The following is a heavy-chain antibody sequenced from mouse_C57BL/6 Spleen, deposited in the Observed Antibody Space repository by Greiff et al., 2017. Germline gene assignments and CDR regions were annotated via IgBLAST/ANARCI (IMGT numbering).Heavy chain of an antibody. CDR3: ARSGFYDYDVRWYFDV. D-gene: IGHD2-4*01. CDR1: GYTFTSYW. V-gene: IGHV1-64*01. CDR2: IHPNSGST. J-gene: IGHJ1*03. Sequence: QVQLQQPGAELVKPGASVKLSCKASGYTFTSYWMHWVKQRPGQGLEWIGMIHPNSGSTNYNEKFKSKATLTVDKSSSTAYMQLSSLTSEDSAVYYWARSGFYDYDVRWYFDVWGTGTTVTVSS.